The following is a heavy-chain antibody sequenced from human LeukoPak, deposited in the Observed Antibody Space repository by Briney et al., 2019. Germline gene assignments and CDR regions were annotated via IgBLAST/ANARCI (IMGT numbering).Heavy chain of an antibody. CDR1: GGSISSSSYY. CDR2: IYYSGDT. J-gene: IGHJ6*03. CDR3: ARHQWHYYYYMGV. V-gene: IGHV4-39*01. Sequence: SETLSLTCTVSGGSISSSSYYWGWIRQHPGKGLEWIGSIYYSGDTYYNPSLKSRRVTISVDTSKNQFSLRLSSVTAADTAVYYCARHQWHYYYYMGVWGKGSTVTVSS. D-gene: IGHD6-19*01.